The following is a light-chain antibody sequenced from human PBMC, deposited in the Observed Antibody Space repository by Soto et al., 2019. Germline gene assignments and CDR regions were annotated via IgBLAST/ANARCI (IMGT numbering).Light chain of an antibody. Sequence: EIVLTQSPATLSLSPGERATLSCRASQSVGTYFAWYQQKPGQAPRLLIYDSSNRATGIPARFSGSGSWTDFTLTISSLEPEDFAVYYCQQRSDRPSTFGGGTKVEIK. CDR2: DSS. V-gene: IGKV3-11*01. CDR3: QQRSDRPST. J-gene: IGKJ4*01. CDR1: QSVGTY.